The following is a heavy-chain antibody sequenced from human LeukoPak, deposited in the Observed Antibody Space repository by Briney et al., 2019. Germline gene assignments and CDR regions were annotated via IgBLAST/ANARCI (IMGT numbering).Heavy chain of an antibody. CDR2: INPSDGYT. J-gene: IGHJ3*02. V-gene: IGHV1-46*01. D-gene: IGHD2-21*02. CDR1: GYTFTGYY. CDR3: AREMVVVTATGGFDI. Sequence: ASVKVSCKASGYTFTGYYMHWVRQAPGQGLEWMGIINPSDGYTNCAQNFQGRVTMTGDTSASTVYMEVSSLTSEDTAVYYCAREMVVVTATGGFDIWGQGTLVTVSS.